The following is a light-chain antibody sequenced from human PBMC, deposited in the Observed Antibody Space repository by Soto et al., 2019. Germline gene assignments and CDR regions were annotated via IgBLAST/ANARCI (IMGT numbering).Light chain of an antibody. Sequence: EIVLTQSPATLSLSPGERATLSCRASQSVSNNYLAWYQQKPGQAPRLLIYDASNRATDIPARFSGSGSGTDFTLTISSLEPEDFALYYCQQHINWPLTFGGGTKVDI. CDR2: DAS. CDR1: QSVSNNY. CDR3: QQHINWPLT. J-gene: IGKJ4*01. V-gene: IGKV3-11*01.